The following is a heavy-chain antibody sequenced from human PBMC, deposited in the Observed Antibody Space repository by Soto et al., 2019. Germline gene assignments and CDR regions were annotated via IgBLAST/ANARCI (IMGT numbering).Heavy chain of an antibody. CDR1: GGSISSYY. CDR2: IYYSGST. D-gene: IGHD1-26*01. Sequence: SETLSLTCTVSGGSISSYYWSWIRQPPGKGLEWIGYIYYSGSTNYNPSLKSRVTISVDTSKNQFSLKLSSVTAADTAVYYCARLSKTDKWGDYYYGMDVWGQGTTVTVSS. J-gene: IGHJ6*02. V-gene: IGHV4-59*08. CDR3: ARLSKTDKWGDYYYGMDV.